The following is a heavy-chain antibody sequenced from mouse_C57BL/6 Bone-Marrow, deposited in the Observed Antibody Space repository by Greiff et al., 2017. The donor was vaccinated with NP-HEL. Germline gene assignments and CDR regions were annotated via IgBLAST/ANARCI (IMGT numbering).Heavy chain of an antibody. J-gene: IGHJ3*01. Sequence: QVQLQQPGAELVMPGASVKLSCKASGYTFTSYWMHWVKQRPGQGLEWIGEIDPSDSYTNYNQKFKGKSTLTVDKSSSTAYMQLSSLTSEDSAVYYCARSGDYGSSYLGGAYWGQGTLVTVSA. CDR2: IDPSDSYT. CDR3: ARSGDYGSSYLGGAY. D-gene: IGHD1-1*01. V-gene: IGHV1-69*01. CDR1: GYTFTSYW.